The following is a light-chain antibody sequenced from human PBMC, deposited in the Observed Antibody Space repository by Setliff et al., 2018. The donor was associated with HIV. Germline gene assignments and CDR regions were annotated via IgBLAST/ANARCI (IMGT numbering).Light chain of an antibody. CDR2: DVT. V-gene: IGLV2-14*03. J-gene: IGLJ1*01. CDR3: SSYTGVSTYV. Sequence: QSALAQPASVSGSPGQSFTISCTGTSSDIGGYNYVSWYQHHPGTAPKLIIYDVTKRPSGVSSRFSASKSGNPASLTISGLQAEDEADYYCSSYTGVSTYVFGTGTKVTVL. CDR1: SSDIGGYNY.